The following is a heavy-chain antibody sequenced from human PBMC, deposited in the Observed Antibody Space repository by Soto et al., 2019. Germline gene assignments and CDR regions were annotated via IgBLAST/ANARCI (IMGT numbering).Heavy chain of an antibody. CDR3: AKKGYYPSGKINLFDS. CDR2: VDHSGRT. CDR1: GYSINSDYY. Sequence: KSTKTLSLTCGDSGYSINSDYYRGFIRQPPGKGLEWIGSVDHSGRTYYSPSLRSRLTIFIDTSKNQFSLRLTSVTAADTAMYFCAKKGYYPSGKINLFDSWGPGTLVTVSS. D-gene: IGHD3-10*01. J-gene: IGHJ4*02. V-gene: IGHV4-38-2*01.